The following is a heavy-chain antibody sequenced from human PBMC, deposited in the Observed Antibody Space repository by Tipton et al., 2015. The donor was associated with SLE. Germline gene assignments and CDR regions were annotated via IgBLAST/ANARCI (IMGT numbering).Heavy chain of an antibody. CDR1: GGSFNTYT. V-gene: IGHV1-69*09. CDR2: IIPIVGVT. D-gene: IGHD5-18*01. CDR3: ARERWIQEWPGVCCYMDV. J-gene: IGHJ6*03. Sequence: QLVQSGPEVKKPGSSAKVSCKASGGSFNTYTVSWVRQAPGQGLEWMGRIIPIVGVTNHAQRFQGRLTITADKSTSTAYMELSSLRSEDTAVYYCARERWIQEWPGVCCYMDVWGDGTTVAVSS.